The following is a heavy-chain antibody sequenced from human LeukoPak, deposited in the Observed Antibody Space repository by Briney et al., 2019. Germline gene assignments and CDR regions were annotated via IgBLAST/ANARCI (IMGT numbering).Heavy chain of an antibody. V-gene: IGHV4-34*01. J-gene: IGHJ6*03. Sequence: SETLSLTCAVYGGSFSGYYWSWIRQPPGKGLEWIGEINHSGSTNYNPSLKSRVTISVDTSKNQFSLKLSSVTAADTALYYCARRSIYGSGSYYYYYYYMDVWGKGTTVTVSS. D-gene: IGHD3-10*01. CDR2: INHSGST. CDR3: ARRSIYGSGSYYYYYYYMDV. CDR1: GGSFSGYY.